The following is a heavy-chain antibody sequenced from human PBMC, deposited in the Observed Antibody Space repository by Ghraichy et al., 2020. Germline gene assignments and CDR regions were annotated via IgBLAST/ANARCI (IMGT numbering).Heavy chain of an antibody. J-gene: IGHJ4*02. Sequence: SETLSLTCAVYGGSFSGYYWSWIRQPPGKGLEWIGEINHSGSTNYNPSLKSRVTISVDTSKNQFSLKLSSVTAADTAVYYCARGPYGSGSYFYYWGQGTLVTVYS. CDR2: INHSGST. CDR3: ARGPYGSGSYFYY. CDR1: GGSFSGYY. V-gene: IGHV4-34*01. D-gene: IGHD3-10*01.